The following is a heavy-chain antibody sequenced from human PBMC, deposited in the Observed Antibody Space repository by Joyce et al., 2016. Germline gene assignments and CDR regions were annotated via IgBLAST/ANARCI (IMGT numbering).Heavy chain of an antibody. CDR1: GFTVSSDF. CDR2: IYSGTDST. Sequence: VQVVESGGGLIQPGGSLRLSCAVSGFTVSSDFMMWVRQVPGKGLEWVSTIYSGTDSTHYAASVEGRFTISRDNSKNTLSLQMNTLRGEDTARYYCATRGAWGKGTTVTVSS. CDR3: ATRGA. V-gene: IGHV3-53*01. J-gene: IGHJ6*04.